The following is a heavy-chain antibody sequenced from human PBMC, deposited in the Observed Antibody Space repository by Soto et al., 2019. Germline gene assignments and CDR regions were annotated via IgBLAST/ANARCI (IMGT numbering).Heavy chain of an antibody. CDR2: TYYRSKWYN. J-gene: IGHJ4*02. V-gene: IGHV6-1*01. CDR3: ARDLCEYSSGWYVCYFDY. Sequence: QVQLQQSGPGLVKPSQTLSLTCAISGDSVSSNSAAWNWIRQSPSRGLEWLGRTYYRSKWYNDYAGSVKSRITINPDTSKNQFSLQLNSVTPEDTAVYYCARDLCEYSSGWYVCYFDYWGEGTLVTVSS. CDR1: GDSVSSNSAA. D-gene: IGHD6-19*01.